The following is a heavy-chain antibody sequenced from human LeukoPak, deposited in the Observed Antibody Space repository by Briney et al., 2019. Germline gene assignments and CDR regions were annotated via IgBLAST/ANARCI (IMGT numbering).Heavy chain of an antibody. CDR1: GFTFSSYA. D-gene: IGHD4-17*01. J-gene: IGHJ4*02. V-gene: IGHV3-30-3*01. CDR2: ISYDGSNK. Sequence: QPGRSLRLSCAASGFTFSSYAMHWVRQAPGKGLEWVAVISYDGSNKYYADSVKGRFTISRDNSKSTLYLQMNSLRAEDTAVYYCARVREDDYEGFDYWGQGTLVTVSS. CDR3: ARVREDDYEGFDY.